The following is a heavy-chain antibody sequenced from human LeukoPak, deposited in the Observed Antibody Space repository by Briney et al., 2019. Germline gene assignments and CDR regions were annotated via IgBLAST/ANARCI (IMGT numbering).Heavy chain of an antibody. Sequence: WASVKVSCKASGGTFSSYAISWVRQAPGQGLEWMGGIIPIFGTANYAQKFQGRVTITADESTSTAYMELSSLRSEDTAVYYCARVLEAYQLLLYFDYWGQGTLVTVSS. CDR1: GGTFSSYA. J-gene: IGHJ4*02. CDR2: IIPIFGTA. V-gene: IGHV1-69*13. D-gene: IGHD2-2*01. CDR3: ARVLEAYQLLLYFDY.